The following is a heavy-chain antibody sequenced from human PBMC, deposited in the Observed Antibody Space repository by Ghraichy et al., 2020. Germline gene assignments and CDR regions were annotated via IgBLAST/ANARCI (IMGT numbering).Heavy chain of an antibody. CDR3: VRDDYYDTSGRLNDY. CDR1: ELTFSDFN. Sequence: GGSLRLSCAASELTFSDFNMNWVRQAPGKGLEWVSYIDAGSKTIYYADSVKGRFTISRDNAKNSLYLQMNSLRDEDTAVYYCVRDDYYDTSGRLNDYWGQGTLVTVSS. J-gene: IGHJ4*02. D-gene: IGHD3-22*01. CDR2: IDAGSKTI. V-gene: IGHV3-48*02.